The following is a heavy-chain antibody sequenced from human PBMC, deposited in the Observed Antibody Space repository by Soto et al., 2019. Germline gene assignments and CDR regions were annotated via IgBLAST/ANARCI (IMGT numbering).Heavy chain of an antibody. CDR3: ARGPPIFY. D-gene: IGHD3-9*01. J-gene: IGHJ4*02. CDR1: GGSISSGGYS. V-gene: IGHV4-30-2*01. CDR2: IYHSVST. Sequence: PSETLSLTCAVPGGSISSGGYSWSWIRQPPGKGLEWIGYIYHSVSTYYNPSLKSRVTISVDRSKNQFSLKLSSVTAADTAVYYCARGPPIFYWGQGTLVTVSS.